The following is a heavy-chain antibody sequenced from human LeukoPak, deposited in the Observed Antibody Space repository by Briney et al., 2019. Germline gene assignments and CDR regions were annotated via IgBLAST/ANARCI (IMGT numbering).Heavy chain of an antibody. D-gene: IGHD3-3*01. Sequence: GGSLRLSCAASGFTFSDYYMSWIRQAPGKGLEWVSYISSSGSTIYYADSVKGRFTISRDNAKNSLYLQMNSLRAEDMAVYYCATYYDFWSGYYIDWGQGTLVTVSS. CDR1: GFTFSDYY. V-gene: IGHV3-11*04. CDR2: ISSSGSTI. J-gene: IGHJ4*02. CDR3: ATYYDFWSGYYID.